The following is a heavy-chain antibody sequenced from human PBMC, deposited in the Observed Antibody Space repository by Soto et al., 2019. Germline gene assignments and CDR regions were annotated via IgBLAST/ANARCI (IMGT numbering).Heavy chain of an antibody. D-gene: IGHD1-7*01. CDR3: ARSPITGTTDYYYYGMDV. CDR2: IYPGDSDT. V-gene: IGHV5-51*01. CDR1: GYSFTSYW. J-gene: IGHJ6*02. Sequence: GESLKISCKGSGYSFTSYWIGWVRQMPGKGLEWMGIIYPGDSDTRYSPSFQGQVTISADKSISTAYLQWSSLKASDTATYYCARSPITGTTDYYYYGMDVWGQGTTVTAP.